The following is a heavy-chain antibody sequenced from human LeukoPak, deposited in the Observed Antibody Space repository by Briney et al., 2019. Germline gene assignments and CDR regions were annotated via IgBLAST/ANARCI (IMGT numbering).Heavy chain of an antibody. CDR3: AKDFYSNNDAFDI. J-gene: IGHJ3*02. CDR1: GFTFDDYA. D-gene: IGHD4-11*01. CDR2: ISWNSGSI. V-gene: IGHV3-9*03. Sequence: GGSLRLSCAASGFTFDDYAMHWVRQAPGKGLEWVSGISWNSGSIGYADSVKGRFTISRDNAKNSLYLQMNSLRAEDMALYYCAKDFYSNNDAFDIWGQGTMVTVSS.